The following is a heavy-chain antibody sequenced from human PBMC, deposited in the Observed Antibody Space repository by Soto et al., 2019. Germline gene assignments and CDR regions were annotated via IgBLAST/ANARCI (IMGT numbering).Heavy chain of an antibody. V-gene: IGHV3-74*01. CDR3: ARDPTFFYDSTGYYDY. Sequence: GGSLRLSCAASGFTFSSYSMNCVRQAPGKGLVWVSRINSDGSSTSYADSVKGRFTISRDNAKNTLYLQMNSLRAEDTAVYYCARDPTFFYDSTGYYDYWGQGTLVTVSS. CDR1: GFTFSSYS. J-gene: IGHJ4*02. CDR2: INSDGSST. D-gene: IGHD3-22*01.